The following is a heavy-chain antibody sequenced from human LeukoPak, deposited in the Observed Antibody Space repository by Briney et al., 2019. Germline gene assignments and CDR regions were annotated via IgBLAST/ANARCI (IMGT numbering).Heavy chain of an antibody. J-gene: IGHJ5*02. CDR1: GGTFSSYA. CDR3: AREVNDFWSGYYSRWFDP. D-gene: IGHD3-3*01. V-gene: IGHV1-2*02. Sequence: GASVKVSCKASGGTFSSYAISWVRQAPGQGLEWMGWINPNSGGTNYAQKFQGRVTMTRDTSISTVYMELSRLRSGDTAVYYCAREVNDFWSGYYSRWFDPWGQGTLVTVSS. CDR2: INPNSGGT.